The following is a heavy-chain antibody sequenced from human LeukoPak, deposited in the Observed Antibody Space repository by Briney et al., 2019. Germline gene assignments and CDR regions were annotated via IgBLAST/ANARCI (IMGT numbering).Heavy chain of an antibody. Sequence: SETLSLTCTVSGGSISSSSYYWGWIRQPPGKGLEWIAYMYYSGSTYYNPSLKSRVTMSADTSKNQLSLKLSSVTAADTAVYYCARPYYYDSRIDPWGQGILVTISS. CDR3: ARPYYYDSRIDP. CDR2: MYYSGST. D-gene: IGHD3-22*01. J-gene: IGHJ5*02. CDR1: GGSISSSSYY. V-gene: IGHV4-30-4*08.